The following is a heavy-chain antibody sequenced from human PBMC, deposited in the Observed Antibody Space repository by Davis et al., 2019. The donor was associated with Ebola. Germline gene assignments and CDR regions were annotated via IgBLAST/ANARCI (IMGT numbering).Heavy chain of an antibody. CDR1: GFIFRNYV. Sequence: GGSLRLSCETSGFIFRNYVMSWVRQAPGKGLEWVSTFGTGGDTYYADSVKGRFTISRDNAKNSLFLQMDGLRVDDTAVYYCATESPVYYYGMDVWGQGTTVTVSS. V-gene: IGHV3-69-1*01. J-gene: IGHJ6*02. D-gene: IGHD2-2*01. CDR2: FGTGGDT. CDR3: ATESPVYYYGMDV.